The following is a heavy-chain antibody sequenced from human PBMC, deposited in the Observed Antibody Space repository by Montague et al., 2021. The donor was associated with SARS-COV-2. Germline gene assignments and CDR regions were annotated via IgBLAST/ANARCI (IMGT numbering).Heavy chain of an antibody. Sequence: SLRLSCAASGFTFSNYDMKWVRQAPGKGPEWIAYISTSAYTTSYAGSVKGRVTISRDNGKNSLYLQMNSLRVEDTAVYYCTRDYRSIVGDGLDIWGQGTKVTVSS. D-gene: IGHD3-16*02. J-gene: IGHJ3*02. CDR3: TRDYRSIVGDGLDI. CDR2: ISTSAYTT. CDR1: GFTFSNYD. V-gene: IGHV3-48*03.